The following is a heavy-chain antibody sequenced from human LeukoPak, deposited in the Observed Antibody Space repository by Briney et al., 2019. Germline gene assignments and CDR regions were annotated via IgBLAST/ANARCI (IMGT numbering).Heavy chain of an antibody. CDR3: ARVFWRGYYDSSGYYPSYYYMDV. D-gene: IGHD3-22*01. CDR2: IKQDGSEK. CDR1: GFTFSSYW. Sequence: GGSLRLSCAASGFTFSSYWMSWVGQAPGKGLEWVANIKQDGSEKYYVDSVKGRFTISRDNAKNSLYLQMNSLRAEDTAVYYCARVFWRGYYDSSGYYPSYYYMDVWGKGTTVTVSS. J-gene: IGHJ6*03. V-gene: IGHV3-7*01.